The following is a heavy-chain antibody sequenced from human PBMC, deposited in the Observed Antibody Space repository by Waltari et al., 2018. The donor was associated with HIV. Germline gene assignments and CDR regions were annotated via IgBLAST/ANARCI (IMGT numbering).Heavy chain of an antibody. CDR1: GFTFSNYG. CDR2: FGVSCGSK. V-gene: IGHV3-23*01. J-gene: IGHJ6*02. D-gene: IGHD6-13*01. CDR3: VKEHQYCHSWYSYFGMDV. Sequence: EVQVLESGGALVQPGGSLRLSCAASGFTFSNYGMSWVRQAPGKGLVWVLIFGVSCGSKYYAYSVKCRFTVFRDNFKNTLYLQMNSLSADDTSVYFCVKEHQYCHSWYSYFGMDVWVQGTTVTVSS.